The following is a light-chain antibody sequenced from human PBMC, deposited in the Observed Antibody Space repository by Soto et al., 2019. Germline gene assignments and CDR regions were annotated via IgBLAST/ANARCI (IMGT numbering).Light chain of an antibody. J-gene: IGKJ4*01. Sequence: IVMTQSPATLSVSSGERVTLSCRASQSIGSNLAWYQQKLGQAPRLLIYGASTRAPGVPARFSGSGSGTEFTLAISSLQSEDFAVYYCQQYNDWPITFGGGTKVEIK. V-gene: IGKV3-15*01. CDR1: QSIGSN. CDR3: QQYNDWPIT. CDR2: GAS.